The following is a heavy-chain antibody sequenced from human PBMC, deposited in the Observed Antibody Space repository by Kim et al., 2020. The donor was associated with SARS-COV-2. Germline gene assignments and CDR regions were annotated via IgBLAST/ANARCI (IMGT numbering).Heavy chain of an antibody. D-gene: IGHD3-22*01. J-gene: IGHJ1*01. V-gene: IGHV1-2*06. Sequence: ASVKVSCKASGYTFTGYYMHWVRQAPGQGLEWMGRINPNSGGTNYAQKFQGRVTMTRDTSISTAYMELSRLRSDDTAVYYCATSERQYYYDSSGQYFQHWGQGTLVTVSS. CDR2: INPNSGGT. CDR1: GYTFTGYY. CDR3: ATSERQYYYDSSGQYFQH.